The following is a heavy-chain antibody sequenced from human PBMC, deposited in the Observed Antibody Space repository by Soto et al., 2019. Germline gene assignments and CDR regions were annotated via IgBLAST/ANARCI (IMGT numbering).Heavy chain of an antibody. CDR2: INAGNSDT. V-gene: IGHV1-3*01. J-gene: IGHJ4*02. Sequence: ASVKVSCKASGYTFTSYAMHWVRQAPGQRLEWMGWINAGNSDTKYSQKFQGRVTITSDTSASTAYMELSSLRSDDTAVYYCASGRTIGPHYFDYWGQGTLVTVSP. CDR1: GYTFTSYA. D-gene: IGHD3-10*01. CDR3: ASGRTIGPHYFDY.